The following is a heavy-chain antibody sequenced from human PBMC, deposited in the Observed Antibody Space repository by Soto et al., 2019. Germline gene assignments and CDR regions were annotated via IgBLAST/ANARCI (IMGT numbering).Heavy chain of an antibody. Sequence: GGSLRLSCAASGVSFGNAWMNWVRQAPGKGLEWVGLIKSKADGGTTHYGAPVKGRFTISRDDSRDMLYLQMNSLETEDTAVYYCTTDYLTMWREVIMYPFTPSDCWGQGSLVTVSS. D-gene: IGHD3-3*01. CDR2: IKSKADGGTT. CDR1: GVSFGNAW. CDR3: TTDYLTMWREVIMYPFTPSDC. V-gene: IGHV3-15*07. J-gene: IGHJ4*02.